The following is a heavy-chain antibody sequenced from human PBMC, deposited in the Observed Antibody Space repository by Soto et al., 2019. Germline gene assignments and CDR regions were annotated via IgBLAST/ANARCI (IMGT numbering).Heavy chain of an antibody. CDR3: ARGCDSTSSTPLDY. Sequence: ASVKVSCKASGYTFTGYYMHWVRQAPGQGLEWMGWTNPNSGGTNYAQKFQGWVTMTRDTSISTAYMELSRLRSDDTAVYYCARGCDSTSSTPLDYWGQGTLVTVSS. CDR1: GYTFTGYY. D-gene: IGHD2-2*01. V-gene: IGHV1-2*04. CDR2: TNPNSGGT. J-gene: IGHJ4*02.